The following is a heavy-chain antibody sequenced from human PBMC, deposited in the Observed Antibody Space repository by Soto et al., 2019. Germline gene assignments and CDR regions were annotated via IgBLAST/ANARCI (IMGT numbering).Heavy chain of an antibody. CDR1: GGSISSTNYY. D-gene: IGHD6-13*01. Sequence: QVQLQESGPGLVKPSQTLSLTCTVSGGSISSTNYYWRWIRRHPGKGLEWIGYIYYNGNTYYNPSLKSRVTISLDTSKNQFSLKLSSVTAADTAVYYCAGGNSSRWYWFDPWGQGTLVTVSS. V-gene: IGHV4-31*03. J-gene: IGHJ5*02. CDR2: IYYNGNT. CDR3: AGGNSSRWYWFDP.